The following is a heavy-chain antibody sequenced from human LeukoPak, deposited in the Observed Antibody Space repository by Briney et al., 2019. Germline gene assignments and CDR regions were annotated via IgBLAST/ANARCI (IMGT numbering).Heavy chain of an antibody. V-gene: IGHV1-2*02. CDR2: INGNSGDT. D-gene: IGHD6-19*01. J-gene: IGHJ1*01. CDR1: GYTFTGYY. CDR3: VRVAVTGIAYFQY. Sequence: RGASVKVSCKASGYTFTGYYLHWMRQAPGQGLEWMGWINGNSGDTNYAQKFQGRVTMTRDTSISTAYMDLIRLTSDDTAVYYYVRVAVTGIAYFQYWGQGTLVTVPS.